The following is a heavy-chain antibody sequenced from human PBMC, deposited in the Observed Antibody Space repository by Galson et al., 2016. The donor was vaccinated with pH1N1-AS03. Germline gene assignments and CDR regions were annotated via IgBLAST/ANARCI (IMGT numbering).Heavy chain of an antibody. V-gene: IGHV3-15*01. J-gene: IGHJ4*02. D-gene: IGHD2-21*02. Sequence: SLRLSCAASGFTFNNAWMIWVRQAPGKGLEWVGRLKGTTDVGTTDYAAPVKGRFIISGDDSKNTLYLQMNSLKTEDTAVYYCTADLSAVTAGGIDYWGRGTLVTVSS. CDR1: GFTFNNAW. CDR2: LKGTTDVGTT. CDR3: TADLSAVTAGGIDY.